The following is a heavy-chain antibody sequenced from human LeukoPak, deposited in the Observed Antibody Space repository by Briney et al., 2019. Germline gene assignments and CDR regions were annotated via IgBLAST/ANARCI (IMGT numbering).Heavy chain of an antibody. CDR1: GGSISSYY. CDR3: ARVRRDGYNLPFDY. Sequence: SETLSLTCTVSGGSISSYYWSWIRQPPGKGLEWIGYIYYSGSINYNPSLKSRVTISVDTSKNQFSLKLSSVTAADTAVYYCARVRRDGYNLPFDYWGQGTLVTVSS. CDR2: IYYSGSI. D-gene: IGHD5-24*01. J-gene: IGHJ4*02. V-gene: IGHV4-59*01.